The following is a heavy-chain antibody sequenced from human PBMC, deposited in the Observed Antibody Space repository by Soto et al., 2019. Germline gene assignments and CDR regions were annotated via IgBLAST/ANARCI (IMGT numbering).Heavy chain of an antibody. Sequence: PSETLSLAXPVSGGSISSGGYYWRWIRQHPGKGLEWIGYIYYSGSTYYNPSLKSRVTISVDTSKNQFSLKLSSVTAADTAVYYCARSRDSAPSYYFDYWGQGTLVTVSS. J-gene: IGHJ4*02. CDR2: IYYSGST. CDR1: GGSISSGGYY. D-gene: IGHD2-15*01. CDR3: ARSRDSAPSYYFDY. V-gene: IGHV4-31*02.